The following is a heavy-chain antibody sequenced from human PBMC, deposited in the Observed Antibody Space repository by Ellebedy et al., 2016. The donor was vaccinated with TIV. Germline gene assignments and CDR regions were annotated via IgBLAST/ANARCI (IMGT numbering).Heavy chain of an antibody. J-gene: IGHJ6*02. V-gene: IGHV3-53*04. Sequence: PGGSLRLSCAASGFTVSSNYMSWVRQAPGKGLEWVSVIYSGGSTYYADSVKGRFTISRHNSKTTLYLQMNSLRAEDTAVYYCATKPAYYYYGMDVWGQGTTVTVCS. CDR1: GFTVSSNY. CDR3: ATKPAYYYYGMDV. D-gene: IGHD2-2*01. CDR2: IYSGGST.